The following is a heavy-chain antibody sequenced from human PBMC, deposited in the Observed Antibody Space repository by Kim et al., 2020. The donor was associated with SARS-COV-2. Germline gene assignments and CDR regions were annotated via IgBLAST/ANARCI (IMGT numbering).Heavy chain of an antibody. J-gene: IGHJ6*02. Sequence: ASVKVSCKASGYTFTSYYMHWVRQAPGQGLEWMGIINPSGGSTSYAQKFQGRVTMTRDTSTSTVYMELSSLRSEDTAVYYFARGIAARPSLYYYYGMDVWGPGTTVTVSS. CDR3: ARGIAARPSLYYYYGMDV. CDR2: INPSGGST. D-gene: IGHD6-6*01. CDR1: GYTFTSYY. V-gene: IGHV1-46*01.